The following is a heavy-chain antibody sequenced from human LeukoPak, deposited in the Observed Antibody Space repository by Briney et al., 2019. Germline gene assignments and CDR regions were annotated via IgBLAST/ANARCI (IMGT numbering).Heavy chain of an antibody. V-gene: IGHV3-13*01. Sequence: GGSLRLSCAASGFTFSDYDMHWVRHARGKGLECVSAIGTAGDTYYTGSVKGRFTISRENAKNSLYLQMNSLRAGDTAVYYCARVAKERVGGVYYFDYWGQGTLVTVSS. J-gene: IGHJ4*02. D-gene: IGHD1-1*01. CDR3: ARVAKERVGGVYYFDY. CDR2: IGTAGDT. CDR1: GFTFSDYD.